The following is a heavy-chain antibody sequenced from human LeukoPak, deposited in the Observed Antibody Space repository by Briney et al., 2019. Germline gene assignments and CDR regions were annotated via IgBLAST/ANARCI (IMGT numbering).Heavy chain of an antibody. J-gene: IGHJ4*02. V-gene: IGHV3-30*02. Sequence: GGSLRLSCAASGFSFSGYGMHWVRQAPGKGLEWVTFIRYDGSTKSYADSVKGRFTIARDNSKNTLHLQMNSLRAEDTAVYFCAKEGPQGDYDYWGQGTLVTVSS. CDR1: GFSFSGYG. CDR2: IRYDGSTK. CDR3: AKEGPQGDYDY.